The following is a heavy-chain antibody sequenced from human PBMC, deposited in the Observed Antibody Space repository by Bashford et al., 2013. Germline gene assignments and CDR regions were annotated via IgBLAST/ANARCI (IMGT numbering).Heavy chain of an antibody. D-gene: IGHD6-6*01. V-gene: IGHV4-31*03. CDR1: GDSIRSSGHY. CDR3: ARSSAVPFDY. J-gene: IGHJ4*02. Sequence: SETLSLTCKVSGDSIRSSGHYWIWIRQYPGRGLDWIGYISNTGVTHFHPSLRSRISMSIDTSKNHFSLNLTSVTAADTALYFXARSSAVPFDYVGSGHPGHRLL. CDR2: ISNTGVT.